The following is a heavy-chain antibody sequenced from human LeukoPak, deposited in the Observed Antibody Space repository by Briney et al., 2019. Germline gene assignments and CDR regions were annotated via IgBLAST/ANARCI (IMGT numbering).Heavy chain of an antibody. V-gene: IGHV4-34*01. CDR2: INDSGST. J-gene: IGHJ4*02. D-gene: IGHD2-8*02. CDR3: ARVNLLGYCTADVCPGGGVPFDF. Sequence: ASETLSLTCAVYGGSFSGYFWSWLRQTPGKGLEWLGEINDSGSTKYNPSLQSRVTISVDLSKNQFSVTLRSVPAADTAVYYCARVNLLGYCTADVCPGGGVPFDFWSQGTLVTVSS. CDR1: GGSFSGYF.